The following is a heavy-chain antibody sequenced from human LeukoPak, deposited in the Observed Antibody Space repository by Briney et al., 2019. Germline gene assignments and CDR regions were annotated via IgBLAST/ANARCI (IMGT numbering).Heavy chain of an antibody. CDR1: GFTSSSYS. V-gene: IGHV3-21*01. CDR3: ARDFVVVTALDL. CDR2: ISSSSSYI. D-gene: IGHD2-21*02. J-gene: IGHJ2*01. Sequence: GGSLRLSCAASGFTSSSYSMNWVRQAPGKGLEWVSSISSSSSYIYYADSVKGRFTISRDNAKNSLYLQMNSLRAEDTAVYYCARDFVVVTALDLWGRGTLVTVSS.